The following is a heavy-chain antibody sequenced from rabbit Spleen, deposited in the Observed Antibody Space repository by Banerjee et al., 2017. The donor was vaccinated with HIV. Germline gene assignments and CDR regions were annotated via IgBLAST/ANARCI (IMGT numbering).Heavy chain of an antibody. CDR2: IDTGSSGFT. D-gene: IGHD1-1*01. V-gene: IGHV1S40*01. J-gene: IGHJ4*01. Sequence: QSLEESGGDLVKPGASLTLTCTASGFSFSGNSYMCWVRQAPGKGLEWIACIDTGSSGFTYFASWAKGRFTISKTSSTTVTLQMTSLTAADTATYFCARDLDGVIGWNFGWWGPGTLVTVS. CDR3: ARDLDGVIGWNFGW. CDR1: GFSFSGNSY.